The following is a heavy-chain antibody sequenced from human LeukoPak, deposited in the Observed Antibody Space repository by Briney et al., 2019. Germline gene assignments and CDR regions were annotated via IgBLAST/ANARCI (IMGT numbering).Heavy chain of an antibody. CDR2: IYYSGST. Sequence: SETLSLTCTVSGGSISSSSYYWGWIRQPPGKGLEWIGSIYYSGSTYYNPSLKSRVTISVDTSKNQFSLKLSSVTAADTAVYYCARLDGGYRYMDVWGKGTTVTISS. J-gene: IGHJ6*03. V-gene: IGHV4-39*01. CDR3: ARLDGGYRYMDV. CDR1: GGSISSSSYY. D-gene: IGHD1-26*01.